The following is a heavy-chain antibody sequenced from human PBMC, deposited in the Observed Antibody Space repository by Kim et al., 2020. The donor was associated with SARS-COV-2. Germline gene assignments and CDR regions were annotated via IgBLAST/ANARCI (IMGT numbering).Heavy chain of an antibody. D-gene: IGHD3-3*01. J-gene: IGHJ4*02. CDR2: ICGSGGST. Sequence: GGSLRLSCAASGFTFSSYAMSWVRQAPGKGLEWVSAICGSGGSTYYADSVKGRFTISRDNSKNTLYLQMNSLRAEDTAVYYCAKDPHYDFWSGYYFDYWGQGTLVTVSS. V-gene: IGHV3-23*01. CDR1: GFTFSSYA. CDR3: AKDPHYDFWSGYYFDY.